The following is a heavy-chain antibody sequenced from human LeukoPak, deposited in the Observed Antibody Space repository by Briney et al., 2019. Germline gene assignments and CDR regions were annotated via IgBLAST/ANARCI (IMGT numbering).Heavy chain of an antibody. CDR1: GGSFSGYY. V-gene: IGHV4-34*01. CDR3: ARILIGMVRTRLVYYFDY. D-gene: IGHD3-3*01. Sequence: SETLSLTCAVYGGSFSGYYWSWIRQPPGKGLEWIGEINHSGSTNYNPSLKSRVTISVDTSKNQFSLKLSSVTAADTAVYYCARILIGMVRTRLVYYFDYWGQGTLVTVSS. J-gene: IGHJ4*02. CDR2: INHSGST.